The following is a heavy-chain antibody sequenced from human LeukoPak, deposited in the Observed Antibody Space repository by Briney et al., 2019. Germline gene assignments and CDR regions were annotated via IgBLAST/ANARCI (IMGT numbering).Heavy chain of an antibody. D-gene: IGHD6-19*01. CDR1: GYTFTSYY. CDR3: ARDKGGQQWDY. Sequence: ASVKVSCKASGYTFTSYYIHWVRQAPGLGLEWVGWNSPNTGGTSYAQNFKGGVTMTRDTSINTAYMEVSSLTSDNTAVYYCARDKGGQQWDYWGQGTLVTVSS. V-gene: IGHV1-2*02. CDR2: NSPNTGGT. J-gene: IGHJ4*02.